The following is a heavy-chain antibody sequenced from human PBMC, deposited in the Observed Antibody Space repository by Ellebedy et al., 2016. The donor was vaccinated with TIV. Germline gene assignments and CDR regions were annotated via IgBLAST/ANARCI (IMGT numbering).Heavy chain of an antibody. CDR3: ARSRCSGGKCYYPNYCDS. V-gene: IGHV5-51*01. J-gene: IGHJ4*02. D-gene: IGHD2-15*01. Sequence: ASVKVSCKGSGYSFPNYWIAWVRQMPGKGLEWMGIIYPDDSDTKYRPSFQGEVTISADKSISTAYLQWSRLRASDSAMYYCARSRCSGGKCYYPNYCDSWGQGTLVTVSS. CDR2: IYPDDSDT. CDR1: GYSFPNYW.